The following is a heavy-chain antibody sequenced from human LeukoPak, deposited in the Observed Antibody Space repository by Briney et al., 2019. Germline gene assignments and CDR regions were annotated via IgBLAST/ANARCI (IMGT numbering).Heavy chain of an antibody. D-gene: IGHD2-21*01. CDR1: GFIFNDYA. CDR3: ARDIALWQSTPSGWFDP. J-gene: IGHJ5*02. Sequence: GGSLRLSCAASGFIFNDYAMHWVRQAPGKGLEWVSGISVNSGTTGYADSVKGRFTISRDNAKNSLYLQMNSLRAEDTAVYYCARDIALWQSTPSGWFDPWGQGTLVTVSS. V-gene: IGHV3-9*01. CDR2: ISVNSGTT.